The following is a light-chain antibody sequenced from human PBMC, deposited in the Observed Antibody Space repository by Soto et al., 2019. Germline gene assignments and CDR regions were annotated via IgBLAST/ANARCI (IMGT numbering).Light chain of an antibody. V-gene: IGKV3-11*01. CDR1: QSVSVN. Sequence: EVVLTQSPATLSLSPGESATLSCRASQSVSVNFAWYQQKPGQAPRPLIYSASDRAPGIPARFSGRGSGTYFTLTISSLEPEDFGVYYCQERNRWPRGTFGGGNKVEIK. J-gene: IGKJ4*01. CDR2: SAS. CDR3: QERNRWPRGT.